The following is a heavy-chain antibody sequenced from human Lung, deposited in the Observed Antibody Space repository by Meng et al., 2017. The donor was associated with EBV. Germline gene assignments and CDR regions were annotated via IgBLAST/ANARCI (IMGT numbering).Heavy chain of an antibody. V-gene: IGHV1-8*01. Sequence: QVQLVQSGAEVKTPGASVKASCKASGYTFTSYDINWVRQGTGQGLEWMGWMNPNRGTTGYAQKFQGRVTMTRNISKSTAYMDLSSLRSEDTAVYYCATGVADFEYWGQGTLVTVSS. J-gene: IGHJ4*02. D-gene: IGHD6-19*01. CDR2: MNPNRGTT. CDR1: GYTFTSYD. CDR3: ATGVADFEY.